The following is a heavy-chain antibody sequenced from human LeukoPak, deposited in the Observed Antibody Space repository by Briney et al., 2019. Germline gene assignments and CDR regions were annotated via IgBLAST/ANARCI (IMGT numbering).Heavy chain of an antibody. V-gene: IGHV3-30-3*01. CDR2: ISYDGSNK. CDR1: GFTFSSYA. CDR3: AREGNSYDYGDYVISDDAFDI. D-gene: IGHD4-17*01. J-gene: IGHJ3*02. Sequence: GGSLRLSCAASGFTFSSYAMHWVRQAPGKGLKWVAVISYDGSNKYYADSVKGRFTISRDNSKNTLYLQMNSLRAEDTAVYYCAREGNSYDYGDYVISDDAFDIWGQGTMVTVSS.